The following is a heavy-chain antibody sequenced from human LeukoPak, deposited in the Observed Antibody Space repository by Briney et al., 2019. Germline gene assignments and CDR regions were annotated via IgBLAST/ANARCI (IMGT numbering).Heavy chain of an antibody. CDR1: GGSINTYF. D-gene: IGHD2-15*01. V-gene: IGHV4-59*08. CDR2: ISYSGST. J-gene: IGHJ3*02. Sequence: PSETLSLTCSVSGGSINTYFWTWIRQAPGKGLEWIGYISYSGSTNYNPSLKSRVTISVDTSNNRFSLKLTSLTAADTAVYYCVRHLSAGRPAFDIWGQGTMVTVSS. CDR3: VRHLSAGRPAFDI.